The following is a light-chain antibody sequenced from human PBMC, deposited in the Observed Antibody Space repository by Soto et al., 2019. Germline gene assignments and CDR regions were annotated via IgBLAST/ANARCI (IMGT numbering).Light chain of an antibody. CDR2: DVS. CDR1: SSDVGGYNC. J-gene: IGLJ2*01. V-gene: IGLV2-11*01. Sequence: QSVLTQPRSVSGSPGQSVTISCTGTSSDVGGYNCVSWYQQHPGKAPKLMIYDVSKRPSGVPDRFSGSKSGNTASLTISGLQAEDEGDYYCCSYAGSYTHVVFGGGTQLTVL. CDR3: CSYAGSYTHVV.